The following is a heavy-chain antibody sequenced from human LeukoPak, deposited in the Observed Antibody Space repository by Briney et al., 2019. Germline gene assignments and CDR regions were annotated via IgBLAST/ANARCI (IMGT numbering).Heavy chain of an antibody. D-gene: IGHD2-8*01. V-gene: IGHV3-11*01. CDR1: GFSISDSY. J-gene: IGHJ4*01. CDR3: STDPRLLMY. Sequence: GGSLRLSCVVSGFSISDSYMTWIRQTPGKGLEWLAYISGSGSDIYFADSVKGRFTVSRDNAKNSLYLQMNSLRPEDTALYYCSTDPRLLMYWGHGTLVTVSS. CDR2: ISGSGSDI.